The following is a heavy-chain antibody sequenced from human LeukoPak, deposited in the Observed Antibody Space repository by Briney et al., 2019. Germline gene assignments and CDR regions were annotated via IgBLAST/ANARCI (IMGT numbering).Heavy chain of an antibody. D-gene: IGHD1-14*01. Sequence: GGSLRLSCAASGFSFSSYAMSWVRQAPGKGLEWVSAITDSGTSTYYADSVKGRFTISRENSKNTLYLQMNSLRAEDTAVYYCARGIIYYYYMDVWGKGTTVTVSS. V-gene: IGHV3-23*01. J-gene: IGHJ6*03. CDR2: ITDSGTST. CDR3: ARGIIYYYYMDV. CDR1: GFSFSSYA.